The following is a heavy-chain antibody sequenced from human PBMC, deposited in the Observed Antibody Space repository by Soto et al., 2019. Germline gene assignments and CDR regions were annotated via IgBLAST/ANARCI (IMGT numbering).Heavy chain of an antibody. J-gene: IGHJ5*02. D-gene: IGHD6-13*01. CDR1: GCTFSSYA. CDR3: ARDNGIAAAGTRFDP. V-gene: IGHV3-30-3*01. CDR2: ISYDGSNK. Sequence: QVQLVESGGGVVQPGRSPRLSCAASGCTFSSYAMHWVRQAPGKGLEWVAVISYDGSNKYYADSVKGRFTISRDNSKNTLYLQMNSLRAEDTAVYYCARDNGIAAAGTRFDPWGQGTLVTVSS.